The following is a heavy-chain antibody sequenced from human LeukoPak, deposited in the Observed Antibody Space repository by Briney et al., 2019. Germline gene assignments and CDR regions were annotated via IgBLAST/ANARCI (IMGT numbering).Heavy chain of an antibody. CDR2: IYTSGST. V-gene: IGHV4-61*02. CDR3: ARDRLENYDFWSGPRGSRNWFDP. Sequence: PSETLSLTCTVSGGSISSGHYWSWIRQPAGKGLEWIGRIYTSGSTNYNPSLKSRVTISVDTSKNQFSLKLSSVTAADTAVYYCARDRLENYDFWSGPRGSRNWFDPWGQGTLVTVSS. J-gene: IGHJ5*02. D-gene: IGHD3-3*01. CDR1: GGSISSGHY.